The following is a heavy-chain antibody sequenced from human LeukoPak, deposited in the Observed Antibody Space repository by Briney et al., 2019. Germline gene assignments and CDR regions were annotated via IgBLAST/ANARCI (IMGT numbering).Heavy chain of an antibody. V-gene: IGHV1-18*01. D-gene: IGHD3-3*01. Sequence: ASVKASCKAPGYTFTSYGISWVRQAPGQGLGWMGWISAYNGNTNYAQKLQGRVTMTTDTSTSTAYMELRSLRSDDTAVYYCARDRASYYDFWSGYMYYFDYWGQGTLVTVSS. J-gene: IGHJ4*02. CDR1: GYTFTSYG. CDR2: ISAYNGNT. CDR3: ARDRASYYDFWSGYMYYFDY.